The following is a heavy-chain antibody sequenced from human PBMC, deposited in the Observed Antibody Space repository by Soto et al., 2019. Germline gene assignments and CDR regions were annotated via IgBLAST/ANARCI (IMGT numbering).Heavy chain of an antibody. CDR3: ARAGGVISSSFDY. Sequence: GSLRLSCAASGFTFSSYSMNWVRQAPGKGLEWVSSISSSSSYIYYADSVKGRFTISRDNAKNSLYLQMNSLRAEDTAVYYCARAGGVISSSFDYWGQGTLVTISS. J-gene: IGHJ4*02. CDR1: GFTFSSYS. CDR2: ISSSSSYI. V-gene: IGHV3-21*01. D-gene: IGHD3-16*01.